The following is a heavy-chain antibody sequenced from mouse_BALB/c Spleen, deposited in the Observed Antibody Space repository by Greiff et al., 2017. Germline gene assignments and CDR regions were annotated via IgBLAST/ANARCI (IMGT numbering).Heavy chain of an antibody. CDR2: ISSGSSTI. D-gene: IGHD2-4*01. CDR3: ARGDYGLGY. Sequence: EVQRVESGGGLVQPGGSRKLSCAASGFTFSSFGMHWVRQAPEKGLEWVAYISSGSSTIYYADTVKGRFTISRDNPKNTLFLQMTSLRSEDTAMYYCARGDYGLGYWGQGTTLTVSS. V-gene: IGHV5-17*02. J-gene: IGHJ2*01. CDR1: GFTFSSFG.